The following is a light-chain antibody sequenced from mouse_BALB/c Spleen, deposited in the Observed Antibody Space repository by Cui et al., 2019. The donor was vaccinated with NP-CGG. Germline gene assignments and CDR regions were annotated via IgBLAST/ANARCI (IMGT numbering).Light chain of an antibody. Sequence: VVTKEPALTTSPGETVTLTCRSSTGAVTTSNYANWVQEKPDHLFTGLIGGTNNRAPGVPARFSGSLIGDKAALTITGAQTEDETIYFCALWYSNHWVFGGGTKLTVL. CDR3: ALWYSNHWV. CDR2: GTN. CDR1: TGAVTTSNY. V-gene: IGLV1*01. J-gene: IGLJ1*01.